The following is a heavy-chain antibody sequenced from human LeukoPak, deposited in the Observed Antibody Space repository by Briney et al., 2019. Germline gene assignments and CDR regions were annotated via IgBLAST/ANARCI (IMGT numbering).Heavy chain of an antibody. Sequence: GASVKVSCKASGYTFTSYGISWVRQAPGQGLEWMGWISAYNGNTNFAQKLQGRVTMTTDTSTSTAYMELRSLRSDDTAVYYCAGAPTSDYVWGSYRYYYYYYMDVWGKGTTVTVSS. CDR3: AGAPTSDYVWGSYRYYYYYYMDV. D-gene: IGHD3-16*02. V-gene: IGHV1-18*01. CDR2: ISAYNGNT. J-gene: IGHJ6*03. CDR1: GYTFTSYG.